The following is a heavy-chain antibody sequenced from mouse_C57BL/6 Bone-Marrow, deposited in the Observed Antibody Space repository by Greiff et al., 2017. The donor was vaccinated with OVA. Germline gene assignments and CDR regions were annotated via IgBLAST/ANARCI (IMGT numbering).Heavy chain of an antibody. Sequence: EVHLVESGEGLVKPGGSLKLSCAASGFTFSSYAMSWVRQTPEKRLEWVAYISSGGDYIYYADTVKGRFTISRDNARNTLYLQMSSLKSEDTAMYYCTRDHYGSSLFAYWGQGTLVTVSA. CDR3: TRDHYGSSLFAY. V-gene: IGHV5-9-1*02. CDR2: ISSGGDYI. J-gene: IGHJ3*01. CDR1: GFTFSSYA. D-gene: IGHD1-1*01.